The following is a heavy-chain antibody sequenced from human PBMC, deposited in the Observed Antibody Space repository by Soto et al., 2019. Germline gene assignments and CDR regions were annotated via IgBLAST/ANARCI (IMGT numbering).Heavy chain of an antibody. CDR2: TYYRSKWYN. CDR3: VKGADFFDY. V-gene: IGHV6-1*01. CDR1: GDSVSSNSAD. J-gene: IGHJ4*02. Sequence: HVQLQQSGPGPVKPSQPLSLTCAISGDSVSSNSADCNWIRQSPSRGLEWLGRTYYRSKWYNDYALSVNSRITINPVASKNQFTLQMIAVTPEDTAVYYCVKGADFFDYSGQGTLVTVSS.